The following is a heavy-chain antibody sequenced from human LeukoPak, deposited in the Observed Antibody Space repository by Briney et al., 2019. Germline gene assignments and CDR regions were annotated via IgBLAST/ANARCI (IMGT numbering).Heavy chain of an antibody. CDR3: ASLNYDILTGYYTGWFDP. D-gene: IGHD3-9*01. J-gene: IGHJ5*02. V-gene: IGHV4-34*01. CDR1: GGSFSGYY. Sequence: SETLSLTCAVYGGSFSGYYWSWIREPPGKGLEWIGEINHSGSTNYNPSLKSRVTISVDTSKNQFSLKLCSVTAADTAVYYCASLNYDILTGYYTGWFDPWGQGTLVTVSS. CDR2: INHSGST.